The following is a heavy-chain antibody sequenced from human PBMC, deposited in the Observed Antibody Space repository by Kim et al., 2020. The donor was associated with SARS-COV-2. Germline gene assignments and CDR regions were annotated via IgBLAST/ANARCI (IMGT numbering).Heavy chain of an antibody. CDR3: ARGPINILGWPTN. V-gene: IGHV4-39*06. J-gene: IGHJ1*01. CDR1: GGSISNNSHF. D-gene: IGHD3-10*01. Sequence: SETLSLTCSVSGGSISNNSHFWGWIRQPPGKGLEWIGTVYYTLTVFYTPSFESRATTSLNTSESRFPLKLTSVTAADTALYFCARGPINILGWPTNWGQG. CDR2: VYYTLTV.